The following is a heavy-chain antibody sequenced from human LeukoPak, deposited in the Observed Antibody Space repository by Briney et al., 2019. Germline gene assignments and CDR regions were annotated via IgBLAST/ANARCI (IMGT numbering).Heavy chain of an antibody. D-gene: IGHD3-10*01. CDR2: IKRDGSEK. CDR3: ARYGSGSNHFDY. V-gene: IGHV3-7*05. Sequence: GGSLRLSCAASEFTFSSYWMSWVRQAPGKGLEWVANIKRDGSEKYYVDSVKGRFTISRDNAKNSPYLQMNSLRAEDTAVYYCARYGSGSNHFDYWGQGTLVTVSS. CDR1: EFTFSSYW. J-gene: IGHJ4*02.